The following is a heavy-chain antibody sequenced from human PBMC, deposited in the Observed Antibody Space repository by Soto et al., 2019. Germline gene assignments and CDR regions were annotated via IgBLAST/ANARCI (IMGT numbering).Heavy chain of an antibody. D-gene: IGHD3-3*01. CDR2: NYYSGST. CDR3: ARGGSRITIFGVVTAYYGMDV. Sequence: QVQLQESGPGLVKPSQTLSLTCTVSGGSISSGDYYWSWIRQPPGKGLEWIGYNYYSGSTYYNPSLKSRVTISVDTSKNQFSLKLSSVTAADTAVYYCARGGSRITIFGVVTAYYGMDVWGQGTTVTVSS. J-gene: IGHJ6*02. V-gene: IGHV4-30-4*01. CDR1: GGSISSGDYY.